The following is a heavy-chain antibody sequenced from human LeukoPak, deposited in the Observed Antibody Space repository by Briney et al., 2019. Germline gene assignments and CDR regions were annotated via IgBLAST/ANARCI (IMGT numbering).Heavy chain of an antibody. CDR2: ITWDGEDI. Sequence: PGGSLRLSCAASGFTFDDFTMHWVRQAPGKGLEWVSLITWDGEDIYYADSVKGRFTISRDNSKNSLFLQMNGLRTEDTAFYYCAKAGLHYFDSWGQGTLVSVSS. D-gene: IGHD3-16*01. V-gene: IGHV3-43*01. CDR3: AKAGLHYFDS. CDR1: GFTFDDFT. J-gene: IGHJ4*02.